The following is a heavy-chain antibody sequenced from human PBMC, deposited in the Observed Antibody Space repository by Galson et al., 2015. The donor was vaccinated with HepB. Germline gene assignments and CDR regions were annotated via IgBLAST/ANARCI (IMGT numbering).Heavy chain of an antibody. CDR1: GFTFSSYA. D-gene: IGHD6-13*01. J-gene: IGHJ5*02. V-gene: IGHV3-23*01. CDR2: ISGSGGST. CDR3: AKPGYSSSWYSWFDP. Sequence: SLRLSCAASGFTFSSYAMSWVRQAPGKGLEWVSAISGSGGSTYYADSVKGRFTISRDNSKNTLYLQMNSLRAKDTAVYYCAKPGYSSSWYSWFDPWGQGTLVTVSS.